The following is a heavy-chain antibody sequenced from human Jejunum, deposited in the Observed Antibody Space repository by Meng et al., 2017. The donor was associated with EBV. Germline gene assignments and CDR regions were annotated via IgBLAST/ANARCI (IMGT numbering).Heavy chain of an antibody. J-gene: IGHJ4*02. D-gene: IGHD5-12*01. CDR3: AGLRYSGYDRAFDY. CDR2: IYYSGST. V-gene: IGHV4-61*01. Sequence: VQLQGSGPGLVKPSGTLSLTCTVSGGSVNSGNVYWSWIRQPPGKGLEWIGYIYYSGSTNYIPSLKSRVTISLDTSKNQFSLKLSSVTAADTAVYYCAGLRYSGYDRAFDYWGQGALVTVSS. CDR1: GGSVNSGNVY.